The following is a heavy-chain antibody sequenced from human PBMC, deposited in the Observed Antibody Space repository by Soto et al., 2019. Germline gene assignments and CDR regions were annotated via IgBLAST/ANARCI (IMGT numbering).Heavy chain of an antibody. CDR3: ARDTAYCSGGSCFLYYMDV. J-gene: IGHJ6*03. CDR1: GYTFTSYA. V-gene: IGHV1-3*01. Sequence: QVQLVQSGSEVKKPGASVRLSCKASGYTFTSYAVYWVRQAPGQRLEWMGWINPANGDTKYSQKFQDRVIVSRDTSASTAYMDLRSLRSEDTAVYYCARDTAYCSGGSCFLYYMDVWGKGTTVTVSS. D-gene: IGHD2-15*01. CDR2: INPANGDT.